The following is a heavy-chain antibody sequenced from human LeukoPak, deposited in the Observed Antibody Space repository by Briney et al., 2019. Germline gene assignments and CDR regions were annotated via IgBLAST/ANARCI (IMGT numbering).Heavy chain of an antibody. D-gene: IGHD3-16*01. CDR3: ARGAWGYSVHFDN. V-gene: IGHV3-74*03. Sequence: GVSLRLSCATSGFTLSSFYMHWVRQRPGKGLVWVSRINSDGTDTKYADSAKGRFTISRDNTKNTVYLQMNNLGAEDTAVYYCARGAWGYSVHFDNWGQGALVTVSS. CDR1: GFTLSSFY. J-gene: IGHJ4*02. CDR2: INSDGTDT.